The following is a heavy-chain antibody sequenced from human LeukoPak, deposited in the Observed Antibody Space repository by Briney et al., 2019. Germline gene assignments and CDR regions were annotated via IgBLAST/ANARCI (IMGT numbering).Heavy chain of an antibody. Sequence: SETLSLTCTVSGGSISSYYGSWIRQPPGKGLEWIGYIYYSGSTNYNPSLKSRVTISVDTSKNQFSLKLSSVTAADTAVYYCARGVRLDAFDIWGQGTMVTVSS. CDR2: IYYSGST. CDR3: ARGVRLDAFDI. D-gene: IGHD3-3*01. CDR1: GGSISSYY. V-gene: IGHV4-59*01. J-gene: IGHJ3*02.